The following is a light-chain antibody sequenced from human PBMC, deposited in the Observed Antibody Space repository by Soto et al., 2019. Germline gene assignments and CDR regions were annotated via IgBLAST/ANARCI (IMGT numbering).Light chain of an antibody. CDR3: QQYYSYPRT. J-gene: IGKJ1*01. CDR2: AAS. V-gene: IGKV1-8*01. Sequence: AIRMTQSPSSFSASTGDRVTITCRASQGISSYLAWYQQKPGKAPKLLIYAASTLQSGVPSRFSGSGSGTDXXLTISCLQSEDFATYYCQQYYSYPRTFGQGTKVEIK. CDR1: QGISSY.